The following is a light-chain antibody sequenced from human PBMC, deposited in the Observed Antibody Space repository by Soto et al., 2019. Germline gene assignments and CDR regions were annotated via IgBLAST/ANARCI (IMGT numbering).Light chain of an antibody. CDR3: QQYGSSPRT. J-gene: IGKJ1*01. V-gene: IGKV3-20*01. CDR1: QSVSSTY. CDR2: GAS. Sequence: EIVLTQSPGTLSLFPGERATFSCRASQSVSSTYLAWYQQKPGQAPRLLIYGASSRATGIPDRLSGSGSGTDFTLTISRLEPEDSAVYYCQQYGSSPRTFGQGTKVEI.